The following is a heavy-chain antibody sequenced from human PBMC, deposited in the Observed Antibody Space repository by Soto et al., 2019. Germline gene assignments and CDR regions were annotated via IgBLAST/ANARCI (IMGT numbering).Heavy chain of an antibody. D-gene: IGHD2-2*02. Sequence: GESLKISCKGSGYSFTSYWISWVRQMPGKGREWMGRIDPSDSYTNYSPSFQGHVTISADKSNSTAYLQWSSLKASDTAMYYCATETARCSSTSCCTGGAYNWFDPWGQGTLVTVSS. J-gene: IGHJ5*02. V-gene: IGHV5-10-1*01. CDR3: ATETARCSSTSCCTGGAYNWFDP. CDR2: IDPSDSYT. CDR1: GYSFTSYW.